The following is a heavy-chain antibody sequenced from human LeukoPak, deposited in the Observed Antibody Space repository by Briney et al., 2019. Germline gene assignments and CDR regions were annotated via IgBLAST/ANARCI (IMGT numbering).Heavy chain of an antibody. Sequence: PGGSLRLSCAASGFTFSTYWMTWVRQAPGKGLEWVANIKQDGSEKYYVDSVKGRFTISRDNAKNSLYLQMNSLRAEDTAVYYCARGGDYVWGSYRPNWFDPWGQGTLVTVSS. J-gene: IGHJ5*02. CDR2: IKQDGSEK. V-gene: IGHV3-7*01. CDR1: GFTFSTYW. D-gene: IGHD3-16*02. CDR3: ARGGDYVWGSYRPNWFDP.